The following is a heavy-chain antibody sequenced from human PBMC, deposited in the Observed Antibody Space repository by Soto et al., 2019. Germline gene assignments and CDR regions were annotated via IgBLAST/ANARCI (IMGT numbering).Heavy chain of an antibody. CDR3: ARGQSDFWSGYYMVY. V-gene: IGHV4-59*01. CDR1: GGSISSYY. D-gene: IGHD3-3*01. J-gene: IGHJ4*02. Sequence: SETLSLTCTVSGGSISSYYWSWIRQPPGKGLEWIGYIYYSGSTNYNPSLKSRVTISVDTSKNQFSLKLSSVTAADTAVYYCARGQSDFWSGYYMVYWGQGTLVTVSS. CDR2: IYYSGST.